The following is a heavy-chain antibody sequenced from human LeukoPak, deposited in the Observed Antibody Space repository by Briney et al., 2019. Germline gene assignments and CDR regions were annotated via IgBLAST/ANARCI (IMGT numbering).Heavy chain of an antibody. V-gene: IGHV3-15*01. J-gene: IGHJ5*02. Sequence: SGGSLRLSCAASGFTFSTYYMSWVRQAPGKGLEWVGRVKRKSDGGTADYAAPVEGRFTISRDDSKNTLYLQINSLKTEDTAIYYCIAFESGRYHWGQGTLVTVSS. CDR3: IAFESGRYH. D-gene: IGHD2-15*01. CDR1: GFTFSTYY. CDR2: VKRKSDGGTA.